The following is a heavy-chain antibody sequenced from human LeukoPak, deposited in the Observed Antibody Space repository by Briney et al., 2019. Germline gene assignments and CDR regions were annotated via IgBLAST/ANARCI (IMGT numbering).Heavy chain of an antibody. CDR2: IYHSGST. CDR3: ARGYGTFDF. D-gene: IGHD5-18*01. CDR1: GGSISSGAYY. J-gene: IGHJ4*02. Sequence: SQTLSLTCTVSGGSISSGAYYWSWIRQLPGKGLEWMGYIYHSGSTYYNPSLKSRVTMSVDRSKNHFSLKLNSVTAADTAVYYCARGYGTFDFWGQGILVTVSS. V-gene: IGHV4-30-2*01.